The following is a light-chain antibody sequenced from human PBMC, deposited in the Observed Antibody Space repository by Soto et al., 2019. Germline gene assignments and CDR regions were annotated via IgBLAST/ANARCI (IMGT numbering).Light chain of an antibody. CDR1: QSIRTN. CDR3: QHYNSYSEA. J-gene: IGKJ1*01. Sequence: EIVLTQSPATLSVSAGGTVTLSCRASQSIRTNVAWYQQIPGRAPRLLVYGASTRATGVPARFSGSGSGIEFTLTISSLQPDDFATYYCQHYNSYSEAFGQGTKVDIK. V-gene: IGKV3-15*01. CDR2: GAS.